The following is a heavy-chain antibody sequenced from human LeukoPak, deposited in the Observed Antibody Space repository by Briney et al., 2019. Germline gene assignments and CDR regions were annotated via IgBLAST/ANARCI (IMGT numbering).Heavy chain of an antibody. Sequence: SETLSLTCAVSGYSISSGFYWGWIRQPPGKGLEWIGSIYHSGTTYYNPSLKSRVIISVDTSKNQFSLKLTSVTAADTAVYYCARDGGSGYATYYYMDVWGKGTTVTVSS. CDR2: IYHSGTT. CDR1: GYSISSGFY. V-gene: IGHV4-38-2*02. CDR3: ARDGGSGYATYYYMDV. J-gene: IGHJ6*03. D-gene: IGHD5-12*01.